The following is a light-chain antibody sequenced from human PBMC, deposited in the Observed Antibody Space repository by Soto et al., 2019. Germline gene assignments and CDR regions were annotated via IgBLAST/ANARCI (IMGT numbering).Light chain of an antibody. CDR1: QSVSSN. Sequence: EIVMTQSPATLSESPGERATLSCRASQSVSSNLAWYQQKRGQAPRLLIYGTSTRATGIPGRFSGSGSGTEFTLTISSLQSEDFAVYYCQQYNKWPLTFGGGTKVEIK. V-gene: IGKV3-15*01. CDR2: GTS. CDR3: QQYNKWPLT. J-gene: IGKJ4*01.